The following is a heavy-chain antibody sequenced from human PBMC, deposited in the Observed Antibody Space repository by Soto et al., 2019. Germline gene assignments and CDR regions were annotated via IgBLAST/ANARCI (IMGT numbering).Heavy chain of an antibody. CDR3: AREIERLLGY. V-gene: IGHV3-30*04. Sequence: QVQLVESGGGVVQPGRSLRFSCAASGFTFSSYAMHWVRQAPGKGLEWVAVISYDGRNKYYADSVKGRFTISRDNAKNTLYVQMNSLRAEDTAVYYCAREIERLLGYWGQGTLVTVSS. D-gene: IGHD3-3*01. CDR2: ISYDGRNK. J-gene: IGHJ4*02. CDR1: GFTFSSYA.